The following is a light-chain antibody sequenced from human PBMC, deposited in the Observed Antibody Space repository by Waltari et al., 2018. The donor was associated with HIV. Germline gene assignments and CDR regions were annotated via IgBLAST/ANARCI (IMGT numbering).Light chain of an antibody. CDR1: QDITKY. Sequence: DVQMTQSPSSLSASVGDRVTITCQASQDITKYLNWYQQKPGKAPKLLIYDASNLEIGIPSRFSGSGSGTDFTFTITSLQPGDVATYYCQQYETLPYTLGQGTKLDIK. CDR2: DAS. J-gene: IGKJ2*01. CDR3: QQYETLPYT. V-gene: IGKV1-33*01.